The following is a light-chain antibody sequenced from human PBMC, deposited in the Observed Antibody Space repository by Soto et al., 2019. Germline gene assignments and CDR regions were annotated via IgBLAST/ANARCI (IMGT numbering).Light chain of an antibody. CDR2: DVS. Sequence: VLTQPASVSGSPGQSITISCTGTSSDVGGYEYVSWYQQHPGKAPKRIIYDVSDRPSGVSNRFSGSKSGNTASLAISGLQAEDEADYYCSSYTTPSPFGVFGTGTKVTVL. V-gene: IGLV2-14*03. CDR1: SSDVGGYEY. J-gene: IGLJ1*01. CDR3: SSYTTPSPFGV.